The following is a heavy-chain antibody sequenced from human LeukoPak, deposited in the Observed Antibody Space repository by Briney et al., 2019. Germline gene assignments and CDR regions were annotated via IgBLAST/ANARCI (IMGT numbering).Heavy chain of an antibody. Sequence: SETLSLTCTVSGGSISSYYWSWIREPPGKGLEWIGYIYYSGSTNYNPSLKSRVTISVDTSKNQFSLKLSSVTAADTAVYYCARAGQQLDNWFDPWGQGTLVTVSS. CDR3: ARAGQQLDNWFDP. J-gene: IGHJ5*02. V-gene: IGHV4-59*01. CDR2: IYYSGST. CDR1: GGSISSYY. D-gene: IGHD6-13*01.